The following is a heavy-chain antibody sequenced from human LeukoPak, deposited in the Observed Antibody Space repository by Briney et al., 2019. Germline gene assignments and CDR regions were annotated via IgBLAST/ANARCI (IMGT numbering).Heavy chain of an antibody. CDR3: ARVVGLTGYSSSWYSGYYYYMDV. Sequence: ASVMVSCKTSGYTFTSYGISWVRQAPGQGLEWMGWISAYNGNTNYAQKLQGRVTMTTDTSTSTAYMELSSLRSEDTAVYYCARVVGLTGYSSSWYSGYYYYMDVWGKGTTVTVSS. J-gene: IGHJ6*03. D-gene: IGHD6-13*01. CDR1: GYTFTSYG. CDR2: ISAYNGNT. V-gene: IGHV1-18*01.